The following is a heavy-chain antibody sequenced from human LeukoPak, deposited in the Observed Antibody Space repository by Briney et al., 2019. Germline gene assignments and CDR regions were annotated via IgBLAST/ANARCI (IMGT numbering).Heavy chain of an antibody. CDR3: ARHPFSTPFDF. J-gene: IGHJ4*02. CDR1: GVSVSGDY. V-gene: IGHV4-59*08. Sequence: SETLSLTCAVSGVSVSGDYWSWIRQPPGKGLEWIGYIYYTGNTDYNPSLKSRVTVSMDTSKNQSSLKLTSVTVADTAVYYCARHPFSTPFDFWGQGTLVTVSS. D-gene: IGHD2/OR15-2a*01. CDR2: IYYTGNT.